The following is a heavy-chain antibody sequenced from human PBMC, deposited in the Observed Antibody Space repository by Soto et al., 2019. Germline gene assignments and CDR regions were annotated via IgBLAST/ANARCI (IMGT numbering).Heavy chain of an antibody. D-gene: IGHD3-10*01. CDR1: GYTFTSYG. CDR3: ARDLGYYGSGSYYNYYYGMDV. V-gene: IGHV1-18*01. Sequence: ASVKVSCKASGYTFTSYGISWVRQAPGQGLEWMGWISAYNGNTNYAQKLQGRVTMTTDTSTSTAYMELRSLRSDDTAVYYCARDLGYYGSGSYYNYYYGMDVWGQGTTVTVSS. J-gene: IGHJ6*02. CDR2: ISAYNGNT.